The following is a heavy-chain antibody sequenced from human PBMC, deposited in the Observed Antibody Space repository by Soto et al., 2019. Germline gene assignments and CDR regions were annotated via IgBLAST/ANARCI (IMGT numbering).Heavy chain of an antibody. CDR3: AREIAARLGWFDP. V-gene: IGHV1-18*01. CDR2: ISAYNGNT. J-gene: IGHJ5*02. CDR1: GESFNISG. Sequence: APAEVSSTASGESFNISGISWARKETGQGLEWMGWISAYNGNTNYAQKLQGRVTITTDTSTSTAYMQLRSLRSDDTAVYYWAREIAARLGWFDPWGQGTLVTVSS. D-gene: IGHD6-6*01.